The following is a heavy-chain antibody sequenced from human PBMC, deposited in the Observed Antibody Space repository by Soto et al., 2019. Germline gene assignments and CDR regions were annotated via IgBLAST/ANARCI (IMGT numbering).Heavy chain of an antibody. CDR1: GFTFSSYG. CDR2: IWYDGSNK. J-gene: IGHJ6*02. CDR3: ARKTTDKGYYYGMDV. D-gene: IGHD4-4*01. V-gene: IGHV3-33*01. Sequence: QPGGSLRLSCAASGFTFSSYGMHWVRQAPGKGLEWVAVIWYDGSNKYYADSVKGRFTISRDNSKNTLYLQMNSLRAEDTAVYYCARKTTDKGYYYGMDVWGQGTTVTVSS.